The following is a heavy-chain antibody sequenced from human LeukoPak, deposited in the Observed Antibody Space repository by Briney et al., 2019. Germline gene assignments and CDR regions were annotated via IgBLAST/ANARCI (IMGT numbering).Heavy chain of an antibody. J-gene: IGHJ4*01. CDR2: VYPTGNT. V-gene: IGHV4-30-2*01. CDR3: TGAIQWLAHEF. Sequence: SETLSLTCAVSGGSIRSGNYYWTWIRQPPGKGLEWIGCVYPTGNTYYNPSLKSRVTISVDTSNNQFSLELSSVTAADTAVYYCTGAIQWLAHEFWGRGTLVTVSS. D-gene: IGHD6-19*01. CDR1: GGSIRSGNYY.